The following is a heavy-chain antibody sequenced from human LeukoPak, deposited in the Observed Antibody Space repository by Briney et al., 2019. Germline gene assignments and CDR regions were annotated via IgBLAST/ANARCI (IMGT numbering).Heavy chain of an antibody. CDR3: ATDSVVVPAAGGGAFEI. J-gene: IGHJ3*02. V-gene: IGHV1-69*05. D-gene: IGHD2-2*01. CDR2: IIPIFGTA. Sequence: SVKVSCKASGGTFSSYAISWVRQAPGQGLEWMGVIIPIFGTANYAQKFQGRVTITTDESTSTAYMELSSLRSEDTAVYYCATDSVVVPAAGGGAFEIWGQGTMVTVSS. CDR1: GGTFSSYA.